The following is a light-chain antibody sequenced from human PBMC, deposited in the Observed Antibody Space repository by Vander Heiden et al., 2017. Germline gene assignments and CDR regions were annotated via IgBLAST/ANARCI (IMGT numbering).Light chain of an antibody. CDR2: EVS. CDR3: SSYSSSSTPLSV. V-gene: IGLV2-14*01. J-gene: IGLJ1*01. CDR1: RSDVGGYSY. Sequence: QSALTQPACLPGSPGQSLTISCTGTRSDVGGYSYVSWYEQHPGSASVLMVFEVSTRPSGVSNRFSGSRSGNTASLTISGLQAEDEADYYCSSYSSSSTPLSVVGNGIKVTVL.